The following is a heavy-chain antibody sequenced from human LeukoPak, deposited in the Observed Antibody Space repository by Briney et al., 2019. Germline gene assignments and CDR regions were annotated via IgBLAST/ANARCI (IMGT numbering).Heavy chain of an antibody. Sequence: RTSETLSLSCTVSGGSISSSSYYWGWIRQPPGKGLEWIGGIYYSGSTYYNPSLKSRVTISVDTSKNQFSLKLSSVTAADTAVYYCARATVSYYYMDVWGKGTTVTVSS. V-gene: IGHV4-39*07. J-gene: IGHJ6*03. CDR2: IYYSGST. D-gene: IGHD4-17*01. CDR1: GGSISSSSYY. CDR3: ARATVSYYYMDV.